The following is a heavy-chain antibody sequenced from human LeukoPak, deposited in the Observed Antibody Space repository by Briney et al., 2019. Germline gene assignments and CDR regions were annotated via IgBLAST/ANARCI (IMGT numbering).Heavy chain of an antibody. D-gene: IGHD2-15*01. CDR1: GGSFSGYY. J-gene: IGHJ4*02. CDR2: IYFSGST. V-gene: IGHV4-59*08. Sequence: PSETLSLTCAVYGGSFSGYYWSWLRQPPGKGLEWIGYIYFSGSTNYNPSLKSRVTISVDTSKNQFSLKRNSVTAADTAVYYCARSGCTGGTCHWGYFDYWGQGTLVTVSS. CDR3: ARSGCTGGTCHWGYFDY.